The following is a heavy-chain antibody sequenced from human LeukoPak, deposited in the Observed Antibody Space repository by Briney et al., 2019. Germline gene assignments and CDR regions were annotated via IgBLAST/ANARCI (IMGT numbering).Heavy chain of an antibody. CDR1: GFTFSSYA. J-gene: IGHJ5*02. CDR2: ISGSGGST. CDR3: AKDGDFWSGYYSWFDP. V-gene: IGHV3-23*01. D-gene: IGHD3-3*01. Sequence: GGSLRLSCAASGFTFSSYAMSWVRQAPGKGLEWVSAISGSGGSTYYADSVKGRFTVSRDNSKNTLYLQMNSLRAEDTAVYYCAKDGDFWSGYYSWFDPWGQGTLVTVSS.